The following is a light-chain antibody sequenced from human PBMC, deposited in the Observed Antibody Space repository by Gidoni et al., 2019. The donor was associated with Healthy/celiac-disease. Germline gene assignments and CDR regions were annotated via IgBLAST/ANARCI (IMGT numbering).Light chain of an antibody. CDR3: QQRSNWRFT. Sequence: EIVLTQSPATLSWSPGERATLSCRASQSVSSYLAWYQQKPGQAPRLLIYDASNRATGIPARFSGSGSGTDFTLTISSLEPEDFAVYYCQQRSNWRFTFXGXTKVEIK. J-gene: IGKJ4*01. CDR1: QSVSSY. V-gene: IGKV3-11*01. CDR2: DAS.